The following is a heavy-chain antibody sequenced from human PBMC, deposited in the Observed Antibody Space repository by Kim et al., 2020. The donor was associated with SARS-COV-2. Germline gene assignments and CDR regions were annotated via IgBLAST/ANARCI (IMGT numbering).Heavy chain of an antibody. CDR2: ISGNAART. V-gene: IGHV3-23*01. J-gene: IGHJ4*02. Sequence: GGSLRLSCAASGFTFTSYALSWVRQAPGKGLEWVSTISGNAARTYYADSVKGRFTISSDNSKNTLYLQMNSLRAEDTAVYYCARLLPWSWDFFDYWGQGTLVTVSS. CDR1: GFTFTSYA. CDR3: ARLLPWSWDFFDY. D-gene: IGHD3-10*01.